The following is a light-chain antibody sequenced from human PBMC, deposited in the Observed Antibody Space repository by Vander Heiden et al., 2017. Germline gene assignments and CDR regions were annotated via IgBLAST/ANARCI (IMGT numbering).Light chain of an antibody. CDR2: LGS. J-gene: IGKJ1*01. V-gene: IGKV2-28*01. CDR1: QSLLHSNGYNY. CDR3: KQALQTLWT. Sequence: DIVMTQSPLSLPVTPGKPASISCRSSQSLLHSNGYNYLDWYLQKPGQSPQLLIYLGSNRASGVPDRFSGSGSGTDFTLKISRVEAEDVGVYYCKQALQTLWTFGQGTKVEIK.